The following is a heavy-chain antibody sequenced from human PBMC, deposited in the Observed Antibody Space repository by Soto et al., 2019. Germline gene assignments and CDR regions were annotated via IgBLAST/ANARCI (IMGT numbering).Heavy chain of an antibody. CDR2: ISAYNGNT. CDR3: AVYCSGGSCYGNDAFDI. V-gene: IGHV1-18*01. J-gene: IGHJ3*02. Sequence: GASVKVSCKASGYTFTSYGISWVRQAPGQGLEWMGWISAYNGNTNYAQKLQGRVTMTTDTSTSTAYMELRSLRSDDTAVYYCAVYCSGGSCYGNDAFDIWGQGTMVTVSS. CDR1: GYTFTSYG. D-gene: IGHD2-15*01.